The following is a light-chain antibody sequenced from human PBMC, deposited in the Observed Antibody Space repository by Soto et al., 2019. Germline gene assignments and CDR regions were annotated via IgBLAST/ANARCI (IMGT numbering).Light chain of an antibody. Sequence: EIQMTQSPSTLSASVGDRVTITCRASQSISDSLAWYQQKPGKAPTLLIYEASNLKSGVPSRLSGSGAGTEYTLTISSLQPDDFASYYCQQYNGYWTFGQGTKVEIK. V-gene: IGKV1-5*03. CDR1: QSISDS. CDR2: EAS. CDR3: QQYNGYWT. J-gene: IGKJ1*01.